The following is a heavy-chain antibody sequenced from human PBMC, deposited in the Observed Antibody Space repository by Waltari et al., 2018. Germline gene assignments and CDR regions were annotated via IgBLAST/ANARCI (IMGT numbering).Heavy chain of an antibody. V-gene: IGHV4-34*01. CDR3: ARSGPWGKGFDY. D-gene: IGHD6-25*01. J-gene: IGHJ4*02. CDR1: VGFFRDYY. CDR2: INHSGST. Sequence: QVQLQQWGAGLLKPSATLSLTCAVNVGFFRDYYWSWIRQPPGKGLEWIGEINHSGSTNYNPSLKSRVTISVDTSKNQFSLKLSSVPAADTAVYYCARSGPWGKGFDYWGQGTLVTVSS.